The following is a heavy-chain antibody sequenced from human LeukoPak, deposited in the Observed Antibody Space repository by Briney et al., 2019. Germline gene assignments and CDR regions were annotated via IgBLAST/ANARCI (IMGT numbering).Heavy chain of an antibody. CDR1: GFTFSSYG. Sequence: PGGTLRLSCAASGFTFSSYGMSWVRQAPGKGLEWVSAISGGAASTNYADTVKGRFTISRDNSKNTLFLQITSLRAEDTGVYYCAKDHLPGIVVADRDYWGQGTLVTVSS. CDR3: AKDHLPGIVVADRDY. J-gene: IGHJ4*02. CDR2: ISGGAAST. V-gene: IGHV3-23*01. D-gene: IGHD6-19*01.